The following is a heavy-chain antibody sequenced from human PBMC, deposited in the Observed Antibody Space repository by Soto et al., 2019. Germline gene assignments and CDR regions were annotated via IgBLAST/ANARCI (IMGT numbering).Heavy chain of an antibody. CDR3: AGDGVRNGAYNGWLAP. D-gene: IGHD3-16*01. CDR2: IKEDGRGK. V-gene: IGHV3-7*03. J-gene: IGHJ5*02. CDR1: GFSFSSYW. Sequence: EVQLVESGGGLVQPGGSLRLSCAASGFSFSSYWMTWVRQAPGKGLEWVANIKEDGRGKYYVASVKGRFTISRDNDKSLLYLQMDSLTPDDTAVYYCAGDGVRNGAYNGWLAPWGQGTLVTVSS.